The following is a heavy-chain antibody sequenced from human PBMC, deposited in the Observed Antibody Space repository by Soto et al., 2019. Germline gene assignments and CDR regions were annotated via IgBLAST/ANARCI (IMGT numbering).Heavy chain of an antibody. J-gene: IGHJ4*02. Sequence: QLQLQESGPGLVKPSETLSLTCTVSGGSISSSSYYWGWIRQPPGKGLEWIGSIYYSGSTYYNPSLKSRVTISVDTSKDQFSLKLSSVTAADAAVYYCARLLGVTTASWLPRPVQFDYWGQGTLVTVSS. CDR1: GGSISSSSYY. CDR3: ARLLGVTTASWLPRPVQFDY. V-gene: IGHV4-39*01. D-gene: IGHD4-17*01. CDR2: IYYSGST.